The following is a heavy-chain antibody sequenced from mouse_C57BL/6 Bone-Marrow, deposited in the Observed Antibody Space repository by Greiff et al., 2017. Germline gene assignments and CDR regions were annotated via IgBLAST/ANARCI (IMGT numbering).Heavy chain of an antibody. CDR2: IVPNSGGT. V-gene: IGHV1-72*01. D-gene: IGHD2-4*01. CDR3: ARYYYDYAWFAY. Sequence: QVQLQQPGAELVKPGASVKLSCKASGYTFTSYWMPWVKQRPGRGLEWIGRIVPNSGGTKYNEKFKSKATLTVDTPASTAYIQLSSLTSEDSAVYYCARYYYDYAWFAYWGQGTLVTVSA. J-gene: IGHJ3*01. CDR1: GYTFTSYW.